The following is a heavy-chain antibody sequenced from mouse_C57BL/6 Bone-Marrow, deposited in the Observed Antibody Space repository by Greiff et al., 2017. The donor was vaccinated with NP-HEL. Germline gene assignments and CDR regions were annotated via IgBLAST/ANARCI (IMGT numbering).Heavy chain of an antibody. CDR3: AREGYYPFFDY. CDR1: GYSFTGYY. J-gene: IGHJ2*01. CDR2: INPSTGGT. Sequence: DVHLVESGPELVKPGASVKISCKASGYSFTGYYMNWVKQSPEKSLEWIGEINPSTGGTTYNQKFKAKATLTVDKSSSTAYMQLKSLTSEDSAVYYCAREGYYPFFDYWGQGTTLTVSS. D-gene: IGHD2-3*01. V-gene: IGHV1-42*01.